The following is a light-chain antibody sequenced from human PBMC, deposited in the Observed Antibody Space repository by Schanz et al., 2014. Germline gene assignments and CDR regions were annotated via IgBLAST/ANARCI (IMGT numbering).Light chain of an antibody. J-gene: IGLJ1*01. Sequence: QSALTQPASVSGSPGQSITISCTGTGSDIGDYNYVSWYQQHPAKAPKLIIYDVTNRPSGVSNRFSGSKSGNTASLTVSGLQAEDEADYYCSSYAGNKYVFGTGTKLTV. CDR1: GSDIGDYNY. V-gene: IGLV2-14*01. CDR3: SSYAGNKYV. CDR2: DVT.